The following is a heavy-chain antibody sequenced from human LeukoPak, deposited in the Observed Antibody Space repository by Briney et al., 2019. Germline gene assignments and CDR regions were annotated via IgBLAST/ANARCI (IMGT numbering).Heavy chain of an antibody. CDR3: ARVSGMIVAVIDHRHVY. J-gene: IGHJ4*02. D-gene: IGHD3-22*01. CDR2: ISAYNGNT. Sequence: ASVKVSCKASGYTFTSYGISWVRQAPGQGLEWMGWISAYNGNTNYAQKLQGRVTMTTDTSTSTAYMELRSLRSDDTAVYYCARVSGMIVAVIDHRHVYWGQGTLVTVSS. CDR1: GYTFTSYG. V-gene: IGHV1-18*01.